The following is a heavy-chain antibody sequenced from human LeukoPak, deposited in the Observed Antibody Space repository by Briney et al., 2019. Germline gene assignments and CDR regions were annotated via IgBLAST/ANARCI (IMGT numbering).Heavy chain of an antibody. CDR2: IYSGGST. Sequence: GSLRLSCAASGFTVSSNFMSWVRQAPGKGLEWVSVIYSGGSTYYADSVKGRFTISRDNSKNTLYLQMDSLRVEDTAVYYCALGLVTDYWGQGTLVTVSS. CDR1: GFTVSSNF. CDR3: ALGLVTDY. V-gene: IGHV3-66*01. J-gene: IGHJ4*02. D-gene: IGHD3-9*01.